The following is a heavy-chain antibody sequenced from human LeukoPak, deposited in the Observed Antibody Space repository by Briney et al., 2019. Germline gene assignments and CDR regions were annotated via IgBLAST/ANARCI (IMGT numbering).Heavy chain of an antibody. CDR3: AREGEHYYDSSGYTTDHYYFDY. CDR2: IYYSGST. Sequence: SETLSLTCTVSGGSISSGDYYWSWIRQPPGKGLEWIGYIYYSGSTYYNPSLKSRVTISVDTSKNQFSLKLSSVTAADTAVYYCAREGEHYYDSSGYTTDHYYFDYWGQGTLVTVSS. J-gene: IGHJ4*02. D-gene: IGHD3-22*01. CDR1: GGSISSGDYY. V-gene: IGHV4-30-4*01.